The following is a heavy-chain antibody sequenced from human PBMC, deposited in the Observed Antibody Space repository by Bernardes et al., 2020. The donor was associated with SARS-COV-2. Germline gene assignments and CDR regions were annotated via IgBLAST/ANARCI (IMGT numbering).Heavy chain of an antibody. V-gene: IGHV3-21*01. D-gene: IGHD2-15*01. CDR2: ISSSSSYI. J-gene: IGHJ4*02. CDR1: GFSFSTYK. CDR3: ARQLNSGGAY. Sequence: GGSLRLSCAASGFSFSTYKMNWVRKAPGKGLEWVSSISSSSSYIYYADSVKGRFTISRDNAKNSVYLQMNSLRAEDTAVYYCARQLNSGGAYWGQGTLVTVSS.